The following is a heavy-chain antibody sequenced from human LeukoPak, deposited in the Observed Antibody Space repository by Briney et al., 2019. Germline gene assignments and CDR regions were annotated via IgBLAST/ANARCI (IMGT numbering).Heavy chain of an antibody. D-gene: IGHD3-10*01. CDR2: VKKDASEK. Sequence: GGSLRLSCVASGFTFSSYWMHWVRQDPRKGLVWVASVKKDASEKYYVDSVKGRFTISRDNAKNSLYLQMNSLRVEDTAVYYCAKDGHYYGSGSYLDYWGQGTLVTVSS. J-gene: IGHJ4*02. CDR3: AKDGHYYGSGSYLDY. V-gene: IGHV3-7*01. CDR1: GFTFSSYW.